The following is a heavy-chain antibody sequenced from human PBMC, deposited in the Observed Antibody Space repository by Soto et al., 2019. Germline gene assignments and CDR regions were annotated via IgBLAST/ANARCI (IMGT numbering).Heavy chain of an antibody. CDR1: GLTFSSYA. D-gene: IGHD2-21*02. CDR2: ISGSGDVT. J-gene: IGHJ6*02. V-gene: IGHV3-23*01. Sequence: GGSLRLSCAASGLTFSSYAMSWVRQAPGKGLEWVSAISGSGDVTYYGDSVKGRFTISRDNSKNTLFLQMNRLRVEDTAVYYCTKDKDRGGDCYSWYYYGMDVWGQGTTVTVSS. CDR3: TKDKDRGGDCYSWYYYGMDV.